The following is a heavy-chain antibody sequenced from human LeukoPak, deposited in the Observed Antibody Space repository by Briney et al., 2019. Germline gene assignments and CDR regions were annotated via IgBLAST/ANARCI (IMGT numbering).Heavy chain of an antibody. CDR1: GGSINSSSYY. J-gene: IGHJ4*02. CDR3: ARGGRAAAY. Sequence: SETLSLTCTVSGGSINSSSYYWGWIRQPPGKGLEWIGSIFYSGNTYDNPSLKSRVTISVDTSKNQFSLKLSSVTAADTAVYYCARGGRAAAYWGQGTLVTVSS. CDR2: IFYSGNT. D-gene: IGHD6-13*01. V-gene: IGHV4-39*07.